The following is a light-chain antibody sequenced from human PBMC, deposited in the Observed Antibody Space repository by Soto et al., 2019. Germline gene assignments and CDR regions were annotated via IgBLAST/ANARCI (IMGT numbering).Light chain of an antibody. CDR1: SSDVGGYNY. V-gene: IGLV2-14*01. CDR3: SSYTSSSRV. Sequence: QSALTQPASVSGSPGQSITISCTGTSSDVGGYNYVSWYQQHPGKAPKLMIYDVSNRPSGVSNRVSGSKSGNTASLSISGLQAEDEADYYSSSYTSSSRVFGGGTKLTVL. J-gene: IGLJ3*02. CDR2: DVS.